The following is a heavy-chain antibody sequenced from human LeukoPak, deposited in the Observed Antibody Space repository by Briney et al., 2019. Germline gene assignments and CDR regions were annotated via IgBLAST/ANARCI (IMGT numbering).Heavy chain of an antibody. J-gene: IGHJ3*02. CDR1: GFTFRSYG. V-gene: IGHV3-30*02. Sequence: GGSLRLSCAASGFTFRSYGMHWVRQAPGKGLEWVAFIRYDGSNKFYTDSVKGRFTISRDNSKNTLYLQMNSLRGEDTAVYYCASPYYDILTGYGGDAFDIWGQGTMVTVSS. D-gene: IGHD3-9*01. CDR3: ASPYYDILTGYGGDAFDI. CDR2: IRYDGSNK.